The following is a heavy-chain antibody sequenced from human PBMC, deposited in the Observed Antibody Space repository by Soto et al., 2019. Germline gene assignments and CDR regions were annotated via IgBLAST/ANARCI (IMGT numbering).Heavy chain of an antibody. CDR3: AGITYYDFRSGYYSWFDP. CDR1: GGSFSGYY. Sequence: QVQLQQWGAGLLKPSETLSLTCAVYGGSFSGYYWSWIRQPPGKGLEWIGEINHSGSTNYNPSLKSRVTISVDTSKNQFSLKLSSVTAADTAVYYCAGITYYDFRSGYYSWFDPWGQGTLVTVSS. V-gene: IGHV4-34*01. CDR2: INHSGST. D-gene: IGHD3-3*01. J-gene: IGHJ5*02.